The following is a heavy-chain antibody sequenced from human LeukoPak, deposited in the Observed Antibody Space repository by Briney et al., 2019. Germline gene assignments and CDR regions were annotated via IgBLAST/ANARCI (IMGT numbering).Heavy chain of an antibody. Sequence: KPSETLSLTCSVSGGSISRYYWSWIRRPPGKRLEWIGYIYYSGSTNYNPSLKSRVIISVDTSKNQFSLKLSSVTAADTAVYYCARGGIGTAGPVGYWGQGTLVTVSS. V-gene: IGHV4-59*01. CDR3: ARGGIGTAGPVGY. CDR2: IYYSGST. J-gene: IGHJ4*02. D-gene: IGHD6-13*01. CDR1: GGSISRYY.